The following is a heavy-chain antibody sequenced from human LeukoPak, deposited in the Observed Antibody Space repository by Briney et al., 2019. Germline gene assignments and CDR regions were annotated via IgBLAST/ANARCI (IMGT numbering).Heavy chain of an antibody. CDR3: ARVGYYDSSGYDY. V-gene: IGHV3-53*01. CDR1: GFPVSSNY. Sequence: PGGSLRLSCAASGFPVSSNYMSWLRQAPGKGLEWVSVIYSGCSTYYADSVKGRFTISRDNSKNTLYLQMNSLRAEDTAVYYCARVGYYDSSGYDYWGQGTLVTVSS. CDR2: IYSGCST. D-gene: IGHD3-22*01. J-gene: IGHJ4*02.